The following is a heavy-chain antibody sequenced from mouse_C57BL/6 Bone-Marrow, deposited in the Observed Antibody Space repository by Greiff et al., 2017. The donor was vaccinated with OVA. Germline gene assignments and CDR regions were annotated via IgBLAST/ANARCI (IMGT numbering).Heavy chain of an antibody. CDR3: ARKDYYGTHWYFDV. V-gene: IGHV1-76*01. J-gene: IGHJ1*03. CDR1: GYTFTDYY. D-gene: IGHD2-1*01. Sequence: VQLQESGAELVRPGASVKLSCKASGYTFTDYYINWVKQRPGQGLEWIARIYPGSGNTYYNEKFKGKATLTAEKSSSTAYMQLSSLTSEDSAVYFCARKDYYGTHWYFDVWGTGTTVTVSS. CDR2: IYPGSGNT.